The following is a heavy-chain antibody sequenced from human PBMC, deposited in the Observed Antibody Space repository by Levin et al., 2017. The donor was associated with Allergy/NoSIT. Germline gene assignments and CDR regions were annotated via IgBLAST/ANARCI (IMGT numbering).Heavy chain of an antibody. J-gene: IGHJ6*03. D-gene: IGHD1-1*01. V-gene: IGHV4-39*01. CDR3: ARQVVQLERRHDYYYMDG. CDR1: GGSISSSSYY. CDR2: IYYSGST. Sequence: SETLSLTCTVSGGSISSSSYYWGWIRQPPGKGLEWIGSIYYSGSTYYNPSLKSRVTISVDTSKNQFSLKLSSVTAADTAVYYCARQVVQLERRHDYYYMDGWGKGTTVTVSS.